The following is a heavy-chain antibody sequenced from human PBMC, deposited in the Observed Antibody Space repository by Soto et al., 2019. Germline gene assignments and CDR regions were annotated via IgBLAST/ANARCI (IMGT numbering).Heavy chain of an antibody. CDR2: IKFDGSEK. CDR1: GFTFSDYW. D-gene: IGHD2-2*01. CDR3: VKDGGYCSSTTCYSPRNHYFDS. Sequence: GGSLRLSCAASGFTFSDYWMSWVRQAPGKGPEWVANIKFDGSEKQYVDSVKGRFSISRDNSRNSLFLQMNSLRAGDTAVYYCVKDGGYCSSTTCYSPRNHYFDSWRQGTLVTVSS. J-gene: IGHJ4*02. V-gene: IGHV3-7*03.